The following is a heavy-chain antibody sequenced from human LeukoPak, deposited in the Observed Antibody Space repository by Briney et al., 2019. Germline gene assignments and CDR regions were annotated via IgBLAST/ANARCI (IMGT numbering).Heavy chain of an antibody. Sequence: PGGSLRPSCAASGFTFSSYSMNWVRQAPGKGLEWVSYISSSSSTIYYADSVKGRFTISRDNAKNSLYLQMNSLRAEDTAVYYCARASGRITIFGVAKTGFDYWGQGTLVPVSS. V-gene: IGHV3-48*01. D-gene: IGHD3-3*01. CDR3: ARASGRITIFGVAKTGFDY. CDR2: ISSSSSTI. J-gene: IGHJ4*02. CDR1: GFTFSSYS.